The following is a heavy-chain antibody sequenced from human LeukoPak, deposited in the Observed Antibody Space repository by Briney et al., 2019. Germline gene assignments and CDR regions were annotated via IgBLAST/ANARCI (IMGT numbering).Heavy chain of an antibody. CDR1: GGSISGYY. CDR2: IYTSGST. J-gene: IGHJ3*02. V-gene: IGHV4-4*07. Sequence: SETLSLTCAASGGSISGYYWSWIRQPAGKGLEWNGRIYTSGSTNYNPSLKSRVTMSVDTSKNQFSLKLSSVTAADTAVYYCARADPMYAFDIWGQGTMVTVSS. CDR3: ARADPMYAFDI.